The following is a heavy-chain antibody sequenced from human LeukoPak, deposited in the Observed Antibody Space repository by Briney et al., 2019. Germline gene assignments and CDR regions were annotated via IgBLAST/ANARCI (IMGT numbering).Heavy chain of an antibody. V-gene: IGHV6-1*01. CDR3: ARDRDVGYCSSTSCYRHYYGMDV. J-gene: IGHJ6*02. D-gene: IGHD2-2*01. CDR2: TYYRSKWYN. CDR1: GDSVSSNSAA. Sequence: SQTLSLTCAISGDSVSSNSAAWNWIRQSPSRVLEWLGRTYYRSKWYNDYAVSVKSRITINPDTSKNQFSLQLNSVTPEDTAVYYCARDRDVGYCSSTSCYRHYYGMDVWGQGTTVTVSS.